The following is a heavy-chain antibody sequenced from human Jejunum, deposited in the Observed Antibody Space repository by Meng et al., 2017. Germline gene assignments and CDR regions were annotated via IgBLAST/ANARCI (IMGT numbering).Heavy chain of an antibody. D-gene: IGHD3-22*01. V-gene: IGHV6-1*01. CDR2: TYYRSKWYN. J-gene: IGHJ5*02. Sequence: QVQLSHPGPGLVKPSQPRPLPWVLSGDRCSSNSAAWNWFRQSPSRGLEWLGRTYYRSKWYNDYAVSVKSRITVNPDTSKNHFSLQLNSVTPEDTAVYYCARGGYDSSGYYYRWFDPWGQGTLSPSPQ. CDR1: GDRCSSNSAA. CDR3: ARGGYDSSGYYYRWFDP.